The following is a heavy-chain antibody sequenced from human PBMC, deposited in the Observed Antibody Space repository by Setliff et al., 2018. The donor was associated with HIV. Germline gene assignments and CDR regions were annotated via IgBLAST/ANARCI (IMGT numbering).Heavy chain of an antibody. CDR2: INPDNANT. CDR1: GYTFTDYF. V-gene: IGHV1-2*02. CDR3: ARQLSNSFDY. D-gene: IGHD1-1*01. Sequence: ASVKVSCKSSGYTFTDYFMHWVRQAPGQGLEWMGWINPDNANTRISQKFRGSVTMTRDRSINTAYMEFTGLTSDDTAVYYCARQLSNSFDYWGQGTLVTVSS. J-gene: IGHJ4*02.